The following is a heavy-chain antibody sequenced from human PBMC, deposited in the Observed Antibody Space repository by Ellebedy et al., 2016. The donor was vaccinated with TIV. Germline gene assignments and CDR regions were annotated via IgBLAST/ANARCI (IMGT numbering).Heavy chain of an antibody. CDR2: IFYTGST. Sequence: MPSETLSLTCTVSGDSIRNDHLGWIRQSPGKGLEWLGYIFYTGSTDYNPSLRSRITMSVDTSKNQFSLNLTSVTAADTAVYYCAREAVGGQFVMRGALDYWGQGTLVTGSS. J-gene: IGHJ4*02. CDR1: GDSIRNDH. CDR3: AREAVGGQFVMRGALDY. V-gene: IGHV4-59*01. D-gene: IGHD1-26*01.